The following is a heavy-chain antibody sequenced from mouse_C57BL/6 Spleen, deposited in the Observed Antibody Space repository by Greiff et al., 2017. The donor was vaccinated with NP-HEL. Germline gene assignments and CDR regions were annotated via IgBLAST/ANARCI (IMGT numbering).Heavy chain of an antibody. CDR2: INPNNGGT. J-gene: IGHJ3*01. CDR3: ERDYYGRSYGCAD. D-gene: IGHD1-1*01. V-gene: IGHV1-26*01. Sequence: EVQLQQSGPELVKPGASVKISCKASGYTFTDYYMNWVKQSHGKSLEWIGDINPNNGGTSYNQKFKGKATLTVDKSSSTAYMELRSLTSEDSAVYYCERDYYGRSYGCADGGQGTLVTVSA. CDR1: GYTFTDYY.